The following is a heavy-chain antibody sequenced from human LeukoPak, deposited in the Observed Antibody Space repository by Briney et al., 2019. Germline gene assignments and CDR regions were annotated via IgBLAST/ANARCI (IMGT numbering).Heavy chain of an antibody. J-gene: IGHJ4*02. CDR3: ARSIIRGLITGVCDY. Sequence: PSETLSLTCAVYGGSFSGYYWSWFRQPAGKELEWIGRIYSSGDTNYNPSLKGRGSISLDTSNNQFSLKLSSVTAADTAMYYCARSIIRGLITGVCDYWGQGTLVTVSS. V-gene: IGHV4-59*10. D-gene: IGHD3-10*01. CDR1: GGSFSGYY. CDR2: IYSSGDT.